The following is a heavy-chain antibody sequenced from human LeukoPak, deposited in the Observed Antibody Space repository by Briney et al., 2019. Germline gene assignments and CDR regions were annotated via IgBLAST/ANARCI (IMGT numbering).Heavy chain of an antibody. CDR3: ARLKGSTANWYFDL. J-gene: IGHJ2*01. CDR1: GFTVSSNY. V-gene: IGHV3-53*01. D-gene: IGHD1-26*01. Sequence: GGSLRLSCAASGFTVSSNYMSWVRQAPGKGLEWVSVLYSGDSTYYADSVKGRFTISRDNSKNTLYLQMHNLRAEDTAVFYCARLKGSTANWYFDLWGRGTLVTVSS. CDR2: LYSGDST.